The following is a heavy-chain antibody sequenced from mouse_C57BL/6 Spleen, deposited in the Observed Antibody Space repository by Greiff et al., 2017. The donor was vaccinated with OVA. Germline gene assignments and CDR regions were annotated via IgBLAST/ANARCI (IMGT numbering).Heavy chain of an antibody. J-gene: IGHJ2*01. Sequence: EVKLVESGGGLVKPGGSLKLSCAASGFTFSSYTMSWVRQTPEKRLEWVATISGGGGNTYYPDSVKGRFTISRDNAKNTLYLQMSSLRSEDTALYYCARAITTVPDYWGQGTTLTVSS. D-gene: IGHD1-1*01. V-gene: IGHV5-9*01. CDR1: GFTFSSYT. CDR3: ARAITTVPDY. CDR2: ISGGGGNT.